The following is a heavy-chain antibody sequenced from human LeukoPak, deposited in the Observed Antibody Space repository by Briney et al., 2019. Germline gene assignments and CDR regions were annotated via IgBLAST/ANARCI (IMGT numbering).Heavy chain of an antibody. Sequence: GESLKISCKGSGYSFTSSWTGWLRQMPGKGLEWMGIIYPGDSDTRYSPSFQGQVTISADKSISTAYLQWSSLKASDTAMYYCARHRGGYCSGGSCSAAFDIWGQGTMVTVSS. V-gene: IGHV5-51*01. D-gene: IGHD2-15*01. CDR1: GYSFTSSW. CDR3: ARHRGGYCSGGSCSAAFDI. CDR2: IYPGDSDT. J-gene: IGHJ3*02.